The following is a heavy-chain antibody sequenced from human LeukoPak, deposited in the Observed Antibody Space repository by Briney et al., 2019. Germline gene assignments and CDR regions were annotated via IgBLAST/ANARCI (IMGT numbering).Heavy chain of an antibody. Sequence: QSGGSLRLSCAASGFTFSSYWMSWVRQAPGKGLEWVANIKQDGSEKYYVDSVKGRFTISRDNAENSPYLQMNSLRAEDTAVYYCARDLSSSGYYYSDYWGQGTLVTVSS. V-gene: IGHV3-7*01. D-gene: IGHD3-22*01. J-gene: IGHJ4*02. CDR2: IKQDGSEK. CDR3: ARDLSSSGYYYSDY. CDR1: GFTFSSYW.